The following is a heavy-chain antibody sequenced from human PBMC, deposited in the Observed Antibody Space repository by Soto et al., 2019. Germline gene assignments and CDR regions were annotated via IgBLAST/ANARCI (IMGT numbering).Heavy chain of an antibody. D-gene: IGHD6-19*01. CDR2: IYYSGST. V-gene: IGHV4-39*01. J-gene: IGHJ3*01. CDR1: GGSISSISYY. CDR3: ARPDIVVAGTYSFEL. Sequence: SETLSLTCTVSGGSISSISYYWGWIRQPPGKGLEWIGNIYYSGSTYCNPSLESRVTISVDTSKNQFSLKLSSVTAADTAVYYCARPDIVVAGTYSFELWGQGPVVTVSS.